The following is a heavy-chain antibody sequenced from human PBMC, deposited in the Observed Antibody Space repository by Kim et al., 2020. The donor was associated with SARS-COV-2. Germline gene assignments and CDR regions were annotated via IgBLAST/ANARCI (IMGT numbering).Heavy chain of an antibody. Sequence: GGSLRLSCAASGFTFSDYYMSWIRQAPGKGLEWVSYISSSGSTIYYADSVKGRFTISRDNAKNSLYLQMNSLRAEDTAVYYCARDREPASLWFGELVEHLGHRTKTHTPFDYWGQGTLVTVSS. CDR1: GFTFSDYY. V-gene: IGHV3-11*01. CDR3: ARDREPASLWFGELVEHLGHRTKTHTPFDY. D-gene: IGHD3-10*01. CDR2: ISSSGSTI. J-gene: IGHJ4*02.